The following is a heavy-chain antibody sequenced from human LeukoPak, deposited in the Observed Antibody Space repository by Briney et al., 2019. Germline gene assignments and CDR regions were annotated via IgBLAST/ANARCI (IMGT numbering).Heavy chain of an antibody. V-gene: IGHV3-21*01. CDR2: ISSSSSYI. CDR3: ARSATGLFSDY. J-gene: IGHJ4*02. Sequence: GGSLRLSCAASGFTFSGYSMNWVRQAPGKGLEWVSSISSSSSYIYYADSVKGRFTISRDNAKNSLYLQMNSLRAEDTAVYYCARSATGLFSDYWGQGTLVTVSS. CDR1: GFTFSGYS. D-gene: IGHD3-22*01.